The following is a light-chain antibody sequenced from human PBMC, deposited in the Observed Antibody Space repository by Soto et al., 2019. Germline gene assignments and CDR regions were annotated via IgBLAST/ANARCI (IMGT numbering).Light chain of an antibody. Sequence: DIVMTQSPDSLAVSLGERATINCESSQSDLYSSNKKNYLAWYQQKPGQPPKLIIYWASTRDSGAPDRFSGSGAGTECTLTIRSLQAEDVAVYYGQQFCSTPWTFGQGPKVEI. V-gene: IGKV4-1*01. CDR1: QSDLYSSNKKNY. J-gene: IGKJ1*01. CDR2: WAS. CDR3: QQFCSTPWT.